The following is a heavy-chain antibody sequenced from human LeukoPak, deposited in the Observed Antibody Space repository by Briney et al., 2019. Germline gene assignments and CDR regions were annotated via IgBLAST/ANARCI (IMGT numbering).Heavy chain of an antibody. CDR2: IYSSGGT. V-gene: IGHV3-66*01. Sequence: GGSLRLSCAVFGFTMRDNDMTWVRQAPGKGLEWVSLIYSSGGTSYADSVKGRFTISKDNSKNTLYLQMNSLRAEDTAVYYCAKRPLSSCNWGLGTLVTVSS. J-gene: IGHJ4*01. D-gene: IGHD5/OR15-5a*01. CDR1: GFTMRDND. CDR3: AKRPLSSCN.